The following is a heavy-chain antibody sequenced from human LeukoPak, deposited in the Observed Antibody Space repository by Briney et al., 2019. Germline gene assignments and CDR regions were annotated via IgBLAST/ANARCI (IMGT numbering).Heavy chain of an antibody. CDR3: AKPDILTGYHGYYFDH. Sequence: HPGGSLRLSCAASGFTFSSYAMSWVRQAPGKGLEWVSAISGSGGSTYYADSVKGRFTISRDNSKNTLYLQMNSLRAEDTAVYYCAKPDILTGYHGYYFDHWGQGTLVTVSS. V-gene: IGHV3-23*01. CDR1: GFTFSSYA. J-gene: IGHJ4*02. CDR2: ISGSGGST. D-gene: IGHD3-9*01.